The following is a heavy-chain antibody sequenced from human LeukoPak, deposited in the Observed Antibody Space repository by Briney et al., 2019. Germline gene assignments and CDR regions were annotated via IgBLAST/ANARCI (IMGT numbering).Heavy chain of an antibody. CDR3: ARTDASSGWYFGYFDY. D-gene: IGHD6-19*01. Sequence: ASVKVSCKASGYTFTSYYMHWVRQAPGQGLEWMGIINPSGGSTSYAQKFQGRVTMTWDMSTSTAYMELRSLRSDDTAVYYCARTDASSGWYFGYFDYWGQGTLVTVSS. CDR1: GYTFTSYY. CDR2: INPSGGST. V-gene: IGHV1-46*01. J-gene: IGHJ4*02.